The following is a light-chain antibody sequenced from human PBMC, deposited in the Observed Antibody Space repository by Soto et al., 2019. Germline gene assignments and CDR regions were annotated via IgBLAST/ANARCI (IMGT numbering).Light chain of an antibody. V-gene: IGLV2-14*01. CDR3: SSYTSSSSDV. CDR1: SSDVGGYNC. J-gene: IGLJ1*01. Sequence: QSALTQPASVSGSPGQSITLLCTGTSSDVGGYNCVSWYQQHPGKAPKLMIHDVTNRPSGVSNRFSGSKSGNTASLTISGLQAEDEADYYCSSYTSSSSDVFGTGTKVTVL. CDR2: DVT.